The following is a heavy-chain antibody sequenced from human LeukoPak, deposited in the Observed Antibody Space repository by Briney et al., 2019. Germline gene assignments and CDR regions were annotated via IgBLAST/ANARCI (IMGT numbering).Heavy chain of an antibody. Sequence: SETLSLTCSVSGDSISSGNNYWGWIRQPPGKGLDWIGSITHSGGTYYNPSLKSRVTISVDTSKNQFSLRLTSVTAPDKAVYYCVAIVNQFYYYYMSVWGKGTTVTVSS. J-gene: IGHJ6*03. V-gene: IGHV4-39*01. CDR3: VAIVNQFYYYYMSV. CDR2: ITHSGGT. D-gene: IGHD3-22*01. CDR1: GDSISSGNNY.